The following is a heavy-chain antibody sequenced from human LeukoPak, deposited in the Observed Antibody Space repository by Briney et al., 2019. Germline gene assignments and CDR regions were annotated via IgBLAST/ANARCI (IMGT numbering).Heavy chain of an antibody. CDR3: TINKSIAKAGMDY. V-gene: IGHV3-21*01. D-gene: IGHD6-13*01. J-gene: IGHJ4*02. CDR2: ISSSSSYI. CDR1: GFTFSSYS. Sequence: PGGSLRLSCAASGFTFSSYSMKCARQAPGKGLEWVSSISSSSSYIYYADSVKGRFTISRDNAKNSLYLQMNSLRAEDTAVYYCTINKSIAKAGMDYWGQGTLVTVSS.